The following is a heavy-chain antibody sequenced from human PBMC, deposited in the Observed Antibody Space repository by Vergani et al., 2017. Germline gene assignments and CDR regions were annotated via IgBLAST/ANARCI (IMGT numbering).Heavy chain of an antibody. CDR2: INPSGGST. D-gene: IGHD3-9*01. Sequence: QVQLVQSGAEVKKPGASVKVSCKASGYTFTSYYMHWVRQAPGQGLEWMGIINPSGGSTSYAQKFQGRVTMTRDTSTSTVYMELSSLRSEDTAVYYCARPLTYYDILTGSFYYDGMDVWGQGTTVTVS. J-gene: IGHJ6*02. CDR3: ARPLTYYDILTGSFYYDGMDV. V-gene: IGHV1-46*01. CDR1: GYTFTSYY.